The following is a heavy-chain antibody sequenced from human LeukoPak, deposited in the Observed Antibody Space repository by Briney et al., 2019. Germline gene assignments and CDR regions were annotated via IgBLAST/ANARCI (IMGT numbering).Heavy chain of an antibody. J-gene: IGHJ4*02. CDR1: GYSFTNYW. CDR3: ARLTSMAVTTTSLDY. D-gene: IGHD2-21*02. Sequence: GESLKISCKGSGYSFTNYWIGWVRQMPGKGLEWMGIIYPGDSVTRYSPPFQGQVTISADKAISTAYLQWGSLKASDTAMYYCARLTSMAVTTTSLDYWGQGTLVTVSS. V-gene: IGHV5-51*01. CDR2: IYPGDSVT.